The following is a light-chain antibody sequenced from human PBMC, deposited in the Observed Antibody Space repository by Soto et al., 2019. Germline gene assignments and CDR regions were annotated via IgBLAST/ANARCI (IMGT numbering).Light chain of an antibody. CDR2: QAS. Sequence: DIQMTQPPSTLSASVGDRVTITCLASQSISSGLAWFKQKPGKAPKLPVYQASSLEGGVPSRFSGSGSGTEFTITSSSLQADDFATYYGQQYNSYSRYTFGQGTKMEI. CDR3: QQYNSYSRYT. V-gene: IGKV1-5*03. J-gene: IGKJ2*01. CDR1: QSISSG.